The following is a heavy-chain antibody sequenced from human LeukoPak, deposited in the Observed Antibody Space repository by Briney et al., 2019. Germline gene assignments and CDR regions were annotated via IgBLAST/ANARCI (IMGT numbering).Heavy chain of an antibody. CDR3: ARVPRLYCSSTSRYEFTFSWSGMDV. CDR1: GGSFSGYY. J-gene: IGHJ6*02. V-gene: IGHV4-34*01. CDR2: INHSGST. D-gene: IGHD2-2*01. Sequence: SETLSLTCAVYGGSFSGYYWSWIRQPPGKGLEWIGEINHSGSTNYNPSLKSRVTISVDTSKDQFSLKLSSVTAADTAVYYCARVPRLYCSSTSRYEFTFSWSGMDVWGQGTTVTVSS.